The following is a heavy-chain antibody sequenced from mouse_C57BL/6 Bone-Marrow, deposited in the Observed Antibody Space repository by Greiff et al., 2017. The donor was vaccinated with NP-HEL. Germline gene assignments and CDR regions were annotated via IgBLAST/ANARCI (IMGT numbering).Heavy chain of an antibody. CDR3: TTPLLSLMDY. V-gene: IGHV14-4*01. J-gene: IGHJ4*01. CDR2: IDPENGDT. D-gene: IGHD2-1*01. CDR1: GFNIKDDY. Sequence: EVKLQESGAELVRPGASVKLSCTASGFNIKDDYMHWVKQRPEQGLEWIGWIDPENGDTEYASKFQGKATITADTSSNTAYLQLSSLTSEDTAVYYCTTPLLSLMDYWGQGTSVTVSS.